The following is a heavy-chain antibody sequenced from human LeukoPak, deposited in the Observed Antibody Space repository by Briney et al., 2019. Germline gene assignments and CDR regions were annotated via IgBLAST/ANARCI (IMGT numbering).Heavy chain of an antibody. CDR3: AREGGLTWYYFDY. Sequence: PGGSLRLSCAASGFTFSSYSMNWVRQAPGKGLEWVSSISSSSSYIYYADSVKDRFTISRDNAKNSLYLQMNSLRAEDTAVYYCAREGGLTWYYFDYWGQGTLVTVSS. V-gene: IGHV3-21*01. D-gene: IGHD4/OR15-4a*01. J-gene: IGHJ4*02. CDR1: GFTFSSYS. CDR2: ISSSSSYI.